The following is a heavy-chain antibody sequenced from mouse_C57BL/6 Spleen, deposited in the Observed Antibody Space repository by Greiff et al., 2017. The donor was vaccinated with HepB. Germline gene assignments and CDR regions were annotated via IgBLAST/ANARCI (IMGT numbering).Heavy chain of an antibody. J-gene: IGHJ2*01. D-gene: IGHD2-4*01. CDR2: INPNNGGT. Sequence: EVQLQQSGPELVKPGASVKISCKASGYTFTDYYMNWVKQSHGKSLEWIGDINPNNGGTSYNQKFKGKATLTVDKSSSTAYMELRSLTSEDSAVYYCARSGVYYDYDAGDYWGQGTTLTVSS. V-gene: IGHV1-26*01. CDR3: ARSGVYYDYDAGDY. CDR1: GYTFTDYY.